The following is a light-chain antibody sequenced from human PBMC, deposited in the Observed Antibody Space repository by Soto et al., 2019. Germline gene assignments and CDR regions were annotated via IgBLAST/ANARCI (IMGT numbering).Light chain of an antibody. V-gene: IGLV3-21*01. CDR3: QVRDISNDHLV. J-gene: IGLJ3*02. CDR2: YDS. Sequence: SYELTQPPSVSVAPGKTASVACGGSNIGSKSVHWYQKKSGQAPVLVMYYDSDRPSGIPERFSGSNSGNTAPLTISRVDAGDDADYYCQVRDISNDHLVFGGGTNLTVL. CDR1: NIGSKS.